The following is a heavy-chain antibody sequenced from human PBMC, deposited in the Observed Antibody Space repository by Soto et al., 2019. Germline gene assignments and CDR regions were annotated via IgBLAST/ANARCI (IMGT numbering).Heavy chain of an antibody. CDR1: GFTFTRYS. Sequence: EVQLVESGGGLVQPGGSLRLSCAASGFTFTRYSMNWVRQAPGKGLEWVSHISSSSSMIYYADSVKGPFSISRDNAKNSLDLKMSSLRAEDTAVYYCASYDNTNAFDIWGQGTMVTVSS. V-gene: IGHV3-48*01. CDR2: ISSSSSMI. J-gene: IGHJ3*02. D-gene: IGHD3-10*01. CDR3: ASYDNTNAFDI.